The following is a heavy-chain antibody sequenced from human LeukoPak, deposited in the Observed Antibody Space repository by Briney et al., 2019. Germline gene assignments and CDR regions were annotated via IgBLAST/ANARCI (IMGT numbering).Heavy chain of an antibody. CDR2: INHSGST. Sequence: PSETLSLTCAVYGGSFSGYYWSWIRQPPGKGLEWIGEINHSGSTNYNPSLKSRVTISVDTSKNQFSLKLSSVTAADTAVYYCARRLFNVWGSYRFWGQGTLVTVSS. CDR3: ARRLFNVWGSYRF. D-gene: IGHD3-16*02. V-gene: IGHV4-34*01. CDR1: GGSFSGYY. J-gene: IGHJ4*02.